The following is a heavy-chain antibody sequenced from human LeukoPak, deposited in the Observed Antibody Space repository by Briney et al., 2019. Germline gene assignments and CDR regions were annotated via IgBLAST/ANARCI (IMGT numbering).Heavy chain of an antibody. D-gene: IGHD3-22*01. V-gene: IGHV4-39*01. CDR3: ARGRDYYDSSVDAFDI. CDR2: IYYSGST. J-gene: IGHJ3*02. CDR1: GGSISSSSYY. Sequence: PSETLSLTCTVSGGSISSSSYYWGWTRQPPGKGLEWIGSIYYSGSTYYNPSLKSRVTISVDTSKNQFSLKLSSVTAADTAVYYCARGRDYYDSSVDAFDIWGQGTMVTVSS.